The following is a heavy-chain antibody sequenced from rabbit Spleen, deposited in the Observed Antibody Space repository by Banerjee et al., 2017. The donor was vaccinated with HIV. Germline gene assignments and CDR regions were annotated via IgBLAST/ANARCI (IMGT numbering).Heavy chain of an antibody. CDR2: IGTGSGST. CDR1: GFSFSSSYY. Sequence: QSLVEPGGDMFQPGASLKLTCTASGFSFSSSYYMCWRRQAPGKRLEWIGCIGTGSGSTYYASWAKGRFTISKTSSTTVTLQMTSLTAADTATYFCARGYSYGYPGYAYGTSYFNLWGQGTLVTVS. CDR3: ARGYSYGYPGYAYGTSYFNL. V-gene: IGHV1S40*01. J-gene: IGHJ4*01. D-gene: IGHD6-1*01.